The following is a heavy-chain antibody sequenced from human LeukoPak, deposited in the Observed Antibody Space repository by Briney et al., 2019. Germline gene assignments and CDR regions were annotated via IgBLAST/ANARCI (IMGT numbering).Heavy chain of an antibody. V-gene: IGHV3-23*01. CDR1: GFTFSSYA. CDR3: AKVSTGTWRYFDY. D-gene: IGHD1-7*01. Sequence: PGGSLRLSCAASGFTFSSYAMSWVRQAPGKGLEWVSAISGSGGSTYYAGSVKGRFTISRDNAKNSLYLQMNSLRAEDTAVYYCAKVSTGTWRYFDYWGQGTLVTVSS. CDR2: ISGSGGST. J-gene: IGHJ4*02.